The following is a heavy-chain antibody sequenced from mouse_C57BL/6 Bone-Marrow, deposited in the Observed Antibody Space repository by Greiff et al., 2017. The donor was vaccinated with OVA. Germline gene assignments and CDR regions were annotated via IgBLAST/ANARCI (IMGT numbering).Heavy chain of an antibody. CDR2: INPSTGGT. V-gene: IGHV1-42*01. Sequence: VQLQQSGPELVKPGASVKISCKASGYSFTGYYMNWVKQSPEKSLEWIGEINPSTGGTTYNQKFKAKATLTVDKSSSTAYMQLKSLTSEDSAVYYCARYGNPYYFDYWGQGTTLTVSS. D-gene: IGHD2-10*02. CDR1: GYSFTGYY. CDR3: ARYGNPYYFDY. J-gene: IGHJ2*01.